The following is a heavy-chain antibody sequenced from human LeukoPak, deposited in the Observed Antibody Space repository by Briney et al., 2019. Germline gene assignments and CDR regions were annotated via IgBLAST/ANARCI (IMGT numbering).Heavy chain of an antibody. J-gene: IGHJ5*02. CDR2: IYYSGST. V-gene: IGHV4-59*01. D-gene: IGHD3-16*01. Sequence: SETLSLTCTVSGGSISSYYWSWIRQPPGKGLEWIGYIYYSGSTNYNPSLKSRVTISVDTSKNQFSLKLSSVTAADTAVYYCAREFRGGVSWFDPWGQGTLVTVSS. CDR1: GGSISSYY. CDR3: AREFRGGVSWFDP.